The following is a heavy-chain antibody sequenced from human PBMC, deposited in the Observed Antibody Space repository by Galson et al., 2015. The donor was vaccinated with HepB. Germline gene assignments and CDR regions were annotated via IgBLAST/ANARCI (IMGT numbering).Heavy chain of an antibody. D-gene: IGHD6-13*01. CDR3: AADITYSSSWYPRYYFDY. J-gene: IGHJ4*02. CDR1: GFTFTSSA. V-gene: IGHV1-58*01. Sequence: SVKVSCKASGFTFTSSAVQWVRQARGQRLEWIGWIVVGSGNTNYAQKFQERVTITRDMSTSTAYMELSSLRSEDTAVYYCAADITYSSSWYPRYYFDYWGQGTLVTVSS. CDR2: IVVGSGNT.